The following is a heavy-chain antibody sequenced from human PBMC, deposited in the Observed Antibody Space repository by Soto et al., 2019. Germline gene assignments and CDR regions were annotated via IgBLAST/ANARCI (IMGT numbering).Heavy chain of an antibody. CDR1: GGTFSSYA. CDR2: IIPIFGTA. CDR3: ARRVPAACYYYGMDV. D-gene: IGHD2-2*01. V-gene: IGHV1-69*12. J-gene: IGHJ6*02. Sequence: QVQLVQSGAEVKKPGSSVKVSCKASGGTFSSYAISWVRQAPGQGLEWMGGIIPIFGTANYAQKFQGRVTITADESRSTVYMERSSLRSEDTAVYYCARRVPAACYYYGMDVWGQGTTVTVPS.